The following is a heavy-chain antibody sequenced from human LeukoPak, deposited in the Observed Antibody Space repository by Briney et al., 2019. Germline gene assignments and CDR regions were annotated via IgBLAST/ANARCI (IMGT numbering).Heavy chain of an antibody. CDR2: ISYYGSNK. V-gene: IGHV3-30*04. Sequence: GGSLRLSCAASGFTFSSYAMHWVRQAPGKGLEWVAVISYYGSNKYYADSVKGRFTISRDNSKNTLYLQMNSLRAEDTAVYYCARDPAVAGTNLFFDYWGQGTLVAVSS. J-gene: IGHJ4*02. CDR3: ARDPAVAGTNLFFDY. CDR1: GFTFSSYA. D-gene: IGHD6-19*01.